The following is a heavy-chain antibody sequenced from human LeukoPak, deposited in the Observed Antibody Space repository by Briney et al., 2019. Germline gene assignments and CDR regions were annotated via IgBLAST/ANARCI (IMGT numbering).Heavy chain of an antibody. CDR1: GFTFSSYG. V-gene: IGHV3-30*03. CDR2: ISNDGSNK. Sequence: GGSLRLSCAASGFTFSSYGMHWVRQAPGKGLEWVAVISNDGSNKYYADSVKGRFTISRDNSKNTLYLQMNSLRGEDSAVYYCAQKDYYDSSAYLGHWGQGTLVTVSS. J-gene: IGHJ4*02. CDR3: AQKDYYDSSAYLGH. D-gene: IGHD3-22*01.